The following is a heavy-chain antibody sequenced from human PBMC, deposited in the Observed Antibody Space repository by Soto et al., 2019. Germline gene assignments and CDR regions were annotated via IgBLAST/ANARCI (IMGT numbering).Heavy chain of an antibody. CDR3: ARGDSTDCSNGVCSFFYNHDMDV. Sequence: ASVKVSCKASGYSFTDYHIHGVRQAPGQGLEWLGRINPKSCGTSTAQKFQGWVTMTTDTSISTASMELTRLTSDDTAIYYCARGDSTDCSNGVCSFFYNHDMDVWGQGTTVTVSS. D-gene: IGHD2-8*01. CDR1: GYSFTDYH. J-gene: IGHJ6*02. CDR2: INPKSCGT. V-gene: IGHV1-2*04.